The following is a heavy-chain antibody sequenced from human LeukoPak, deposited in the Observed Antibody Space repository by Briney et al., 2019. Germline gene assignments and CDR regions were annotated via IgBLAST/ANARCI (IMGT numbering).Heavy chain of an antibody. J-gene: IGHJ4*02. Sequence: SETLSLTCTVSGGSISSSSYYWGWIRQPPGKGLERIGSIYYSGSTYYNPSLKSRVTISVDTSKNQFSLKLSSVTAADTAVYYCARAGSSSSGGSDYWGQGTLVTVSS. CDR1: GGSISSSSYY. CDR3: ARAGSSSSGGSDY. V-gene: IGHV4-39*07. CDR2: IYYSGST. D-gene: IGHD6-6*01.